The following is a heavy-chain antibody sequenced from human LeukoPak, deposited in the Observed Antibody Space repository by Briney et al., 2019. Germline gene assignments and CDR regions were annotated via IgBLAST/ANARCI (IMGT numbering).Heavy chain of an antibody. CDR2: ISYDGSNK. V-gene: IGHV3-30-3*01. J-gene: IGHJ3*02. Sequence: GGSLRLSCAASGFTFSSYAMHWVRQAPGKGLEWVAVISYDGSNKYYADSVKGRFTISRDNSKNTLYLQMNSLRAEDTAVYYCARDQVFFGIAAAAEGNDTFDIWGQGTMVTVSS. CDR1: GFTFSSYA. CDR3: ARDQVFFGIAAAAEGNDTFDI. D-gene: IGHD6-13*01.